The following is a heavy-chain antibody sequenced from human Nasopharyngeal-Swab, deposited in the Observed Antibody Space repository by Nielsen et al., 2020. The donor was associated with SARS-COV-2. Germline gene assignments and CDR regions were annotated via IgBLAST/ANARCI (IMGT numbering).Heavy chain of an antibody. D-gene: IGHD3-3*01. CDR3: AREYYDFWSGYHRKGDAFDI. V-gene: IGHV3-48*03. CDR1: GFTFSSYE. CDR2: ISSSGSTI. Sequence: GGSLRLSCAASGFTFSSYEMNWVRQAPGKGLEWVSYISSSGSTISYADSVKGRFTISRDNAKNSLYLQMNSLRAEDTAVYYCAREYYDFWSGYHRKGDAFDIWGQGTMVTVSS. J-gene: IGHJ3*02.